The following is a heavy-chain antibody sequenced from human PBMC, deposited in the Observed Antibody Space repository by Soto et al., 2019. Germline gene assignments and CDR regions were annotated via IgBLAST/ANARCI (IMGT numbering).Heavy chain of an antibody. CDR1: GFAFSRHS. D-gene: IGHD4-17*01. CDR2: ISNSGSNI. CDR3: ARDPYSSTPVTRFDY. Sequence: EVQLVESGGGLVQPGGSLRLSCAASGFAFSRHSMNWVRQAPGKGLEWVSYISNSGSNIYYADSVKGRFTISRDNAKNSLYLQMNSLREEDTAAYYCARDPYSSTPVTRFDYWGPGTLVHVSS. J-gene: IGHJ4*01. V-gene: IGHV3-48*02.